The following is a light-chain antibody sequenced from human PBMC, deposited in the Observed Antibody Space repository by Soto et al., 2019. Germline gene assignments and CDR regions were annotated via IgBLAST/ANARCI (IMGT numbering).Light chain of an antibody. CDR3: QQANSFPIT. CDR2: DAS. J-gene: IGKJ5*01. Sequence: EIVLTQSPATLSLSPGERATLSCRASQSISSYLAWYQQKPGQAPRLLIYDASSLQSGVPSRFSGSGSGTDFTLTISSLQPEDFATYYCQQANSFPITFGQGTRLEI. V-gene: IGKV3-11*01. CDR1: QSISSY.